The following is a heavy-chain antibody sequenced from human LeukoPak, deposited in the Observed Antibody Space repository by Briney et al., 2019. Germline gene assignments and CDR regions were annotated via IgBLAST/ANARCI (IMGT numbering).Heavy chain of an antibody. CDR2: ISYDGSNK. V-gene: IGHV3-30-3*01. D-gene: IGHD2-2*02. CDR1: GFTFSSYA. J-gene: IGHJ4*02. Sequence: GGSLRLSCAASGFTFSSYAMHWVRQAPGKGLEWVAVISYDGSNKYYADSVKGRFTISRDNSKNTLYLQMNSLRAEDTAVYYCASGLGYCSSTSCYSFDYWGQGTLVTVSS. CDR3: ASGLGYCSSTSCYSFDY.